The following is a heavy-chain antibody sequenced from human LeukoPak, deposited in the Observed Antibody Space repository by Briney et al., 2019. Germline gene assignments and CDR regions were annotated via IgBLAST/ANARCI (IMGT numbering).Heavy chain of an antibody. D-gene: IGHD3-22*01. V-gene: IGHV3-23*01. CDR1: GLSFSSFA. CDR3: AKDLITRVTMIVVVITGFDY. Sequence: GGSLRLSCAASGLSFSSFAMSWVRQGPARGLEWVSSIRGNGETFYADSVKGRFTISRDNSKNTLCLQMNSLRAEDTAVYYCAKDLITRVTMIVVVITGFDYWGQGTLVTVSS. CDR2: IRGNGET. J-gene: IGHJ4*02.